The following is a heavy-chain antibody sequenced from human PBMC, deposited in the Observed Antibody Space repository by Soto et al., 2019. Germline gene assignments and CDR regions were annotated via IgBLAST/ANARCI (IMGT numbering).Heavy chain of an antibody. D-gene: IGHD6-13*01. CDR2: ISGSGDLT. CDR1: GFTFSSYV. Sequence: EVQVLESGGTLVQPGGSLRLSCVVSGFTFSSYVMYWVRQAPGKGLEWISAISGSGDLTFYADSVKGRFAISRDNSKNTLSLLMNSLRADDTAIYYCAKLGVRIATTGTDYWGQGTLVTVSS. J-gene: IGHJ4*02. V-gene: IGHV3-23*01. CDR3: AKLGVRIATTGTDY.